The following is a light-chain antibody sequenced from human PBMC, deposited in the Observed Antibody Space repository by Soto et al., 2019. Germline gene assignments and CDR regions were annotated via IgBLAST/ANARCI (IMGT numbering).Light chain of an antibody. CDR2: EVS. CDR1: SSDVGAYNY. CDR3: CSYAGTTTWV. V-gene: IGLV2-23*02. J-gene: IGLJ3*02. Sequence: QSALTQPASVSGSPGQSITISCTGTSSDVGAYNYVSWYQQHPGKAPKLMIYEVSNRPSGVSDRFSGSRSGNTASLTISGVQAEDEADYYCCSYAGTTTWVFGGGTQLTVL.